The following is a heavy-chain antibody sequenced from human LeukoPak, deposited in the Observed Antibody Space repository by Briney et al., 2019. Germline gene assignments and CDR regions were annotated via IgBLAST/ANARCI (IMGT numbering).Heavy chain of an antibody. V-gene: IGHV1-69*05. J-gene: IGHJ4*02. D-gene: IGHD2-15*01. Sequence: GPSVKVSCQASGGTLTSDAISWVRRAAGQGREWRGGIIPIFGTANYAQKFQGRVTITTDESTSTAYMELSSLRSDDTAVYYCARVPNCSGGSCYPDYCDYWGQGTLVTVSS. CDR3: ARVPNCSGGSCYPDYCDY. CDR2: IIPIFGTA. CDR1: GGTLTSDA.